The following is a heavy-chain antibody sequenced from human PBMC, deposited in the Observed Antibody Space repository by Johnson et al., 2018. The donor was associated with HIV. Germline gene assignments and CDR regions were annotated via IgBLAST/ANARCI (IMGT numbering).Heavy chain of an antibody. J-gene: IGHJ3*02. CDR1: GFTFSTYT. CDR2: ISYDGSNK. D-gene: IGHD6-13*01. CDR3: ARDSDSRSWYSEFDI. Sequence: QVQLVESGGGFVEPGGSLRLSCVASGFTFSTYTLHWVRLAPGKGLEWVAVISYDGSNKYYADSVKGRFAISRDNSKNTLYLQMNSLRAEDTAVYYCARDSDSRSWYSEFDIWGQGTMVTVSS. V-gene: IGHV3-30*09.